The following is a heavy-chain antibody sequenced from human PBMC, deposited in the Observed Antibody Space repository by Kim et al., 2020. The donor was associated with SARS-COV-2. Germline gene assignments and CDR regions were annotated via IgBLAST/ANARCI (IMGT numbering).Heavy chain of an antibody. Sequence: GGSLRLSCAASGFTFSSYGMHWVRQAPGKGLEWVAVIWYDGSNKYYADSVKGRFTISRDNSKNTLYLQMNSLRAEDTAVYYCARGNFNWGSYYYYGMDVWHQVATDSVPS. J-gene: IGHJ6*02. CDR3: ARGNFNWGSYYYYGMDV. CDR1: GFTFSSYG. D-gene: IGHD7-27*01. V-gene: IGHV3-33*01. CDR2: IWYDGSNK.